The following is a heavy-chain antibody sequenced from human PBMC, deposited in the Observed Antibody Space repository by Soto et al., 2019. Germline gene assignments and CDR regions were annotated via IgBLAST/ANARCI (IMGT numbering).Heavy chain of an antibody. V-gene: IGHV1-69*02. Sequence: QVQLVQSGAEVKKPGSSVKVSCKASGGTFSSYTISWVRQAPGQGLEWMGRIIPILGIANYAQKFQGRVTITADKSTSTAYMELSSLRSEDTDVYYCAARGYYYGMDVWGQGTTVTVSS. J-gene: IGHJ6*02. CDR3: AARGYYYGMDV. CDR1: GGTFSSYT. CDR2: IIPILGIA.